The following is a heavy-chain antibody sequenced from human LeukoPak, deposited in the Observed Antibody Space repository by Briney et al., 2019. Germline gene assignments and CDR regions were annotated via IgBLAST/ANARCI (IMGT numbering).Heavy chain of an antibody. CDR1: GGSISSYY. V-gene: IGHV4-59*08. D-gene: IGHD1-1*01. Sequence: SSETLCLTCTVSGGSISSYYWSWIRQPPGKGLEWIGFISYSGSTNYNPSLKSRVTISLDTSKNQFSLNLSSVTAADTAVYYCARHSAGTTKDYWGQGTLVTVSS. CDR3: ARHSAGTTKDY. CDR2: ISYSGST. J-gene: IGHJ4*02.